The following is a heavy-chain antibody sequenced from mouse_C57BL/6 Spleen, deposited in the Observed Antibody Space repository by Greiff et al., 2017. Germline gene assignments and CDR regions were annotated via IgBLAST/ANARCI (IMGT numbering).Heavy chain of an antibody. Sequence: VQLQQPGTELVKPGASVKLSCKASGYTFTSYWMHWVKQRPGQGLEWIGNINPSNGGTNYNEKFKSKATLTVDKSTSTAYMQLSSLTSEDSAVYYCARKDYGSSHWYFDVGGTGTTVTVST. CDR1: GYTFTSYW. CDR3: ARKDYGSSHWYFDV. J-gene: IGHJ1*03. D-gene: IGHD1-1*01. CDR2: INPSNGGT. V-gene: IGHV1-53*01.